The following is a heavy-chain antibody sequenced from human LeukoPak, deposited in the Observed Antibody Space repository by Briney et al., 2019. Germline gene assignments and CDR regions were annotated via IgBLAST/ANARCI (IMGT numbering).Heavy chain of an antibody. CDR3: ARVKTYYYDSSGYFSTITTYYFDY. CDR1: GGSISSGGYS. Sequence: PSETLSLTCAVSGGSISSGGYSWSWIRQPPGKGLEWIGEINHSGSTNYNPSLKSRVTISVDTSKNQFSLKPSSVTAADTAVYYCARVKTYYYDSSGYFSTITTYYFDYWGQGTLVTVSS. V-gene: IGHV4-34*01. J-gene: IGHJ4*02. CDR2: INHSGST. D-gene: IGHD3-22*01.